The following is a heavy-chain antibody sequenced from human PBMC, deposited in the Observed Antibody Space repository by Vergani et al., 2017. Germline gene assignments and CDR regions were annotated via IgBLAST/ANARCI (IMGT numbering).Heavy chain of an antibody. CDR1: GYNFTSYY. D-gene: IGHD6-13*01. Sequence: QVQLVQSGAEVKKPGASVKVSCKASGYNFTSYYMHWVRQAPGQGLEWMGIINPSGGSTSYAQKFQGRVTMTRDRYTSTVYMELSSLRSEDTAVYYCARDRSIAAAGTPSYYYGMDVWGQGTTVTVSS. V-gene: IGHV1-46*01. CDR2: INPSGGST. J-gene: IGHJ6*02. CDR3: ARDRSIAAAGTPSYYYGMDV.